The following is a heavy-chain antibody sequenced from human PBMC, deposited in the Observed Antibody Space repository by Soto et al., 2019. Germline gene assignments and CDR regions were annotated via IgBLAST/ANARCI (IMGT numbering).Heavy chain of an antibody. J-gene: IGHJ4*02. CDR2: INPDIDVA. CDR3: ARAWGTPRDY. V-gene: IGHV1-8*01. Sequence: GASVKVSCKASGGTFSSYSFSWVRQAPGQGLEWMGRINPDIDVANYAQKFQGRVTMNRNTSISTAYMELSSLRSDDTAVYYCARAWGTPRDYWGQGTLVTVSS. CDR1: GGTFSSYS. D-gene: IGHD3-16*01.